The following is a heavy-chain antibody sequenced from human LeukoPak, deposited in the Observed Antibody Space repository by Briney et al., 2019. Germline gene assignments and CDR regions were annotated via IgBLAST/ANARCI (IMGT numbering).Heavy chain of an antibody. CDR2: IIPIFGTA. Sequence: SVKVSCKASGGTFSSYAISWVRQAPGQGLEWMGGIIPIFGTANYAQKFQGRVTITADKSTGTAYMELSSLRSEDTAVYYCARDGTYYYDSSGYYTPFVWFDPWGQGTLVTVSS. CDR3: ARDGTYYYDSSGYYTPFVWFDP. D-gene: IGHD3-22*01. CDR1: GGTFSSYA. J-gene: IGHJ5*02. V-gene: IGHV1-69*06.